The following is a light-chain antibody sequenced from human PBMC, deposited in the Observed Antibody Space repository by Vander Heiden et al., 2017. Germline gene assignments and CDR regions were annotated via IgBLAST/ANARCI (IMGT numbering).Light chain of an antibody. CDR3: QRYGGSPRST. CDR2: GAS. CDR1: QSVDSIN. Sequence: EIVLTQSPGTLSLSPGERVTLSCRASQSVDSINLAWYQQKPGQAPRLLIHGASDRATGIPDRFSGSGSGTDFTLTISGLEPEDFAVYYCQRYGGSPRSTFGQGTRLEIK. V-gene: IGKV3-20*01. J-gene: IGKJ5*01.